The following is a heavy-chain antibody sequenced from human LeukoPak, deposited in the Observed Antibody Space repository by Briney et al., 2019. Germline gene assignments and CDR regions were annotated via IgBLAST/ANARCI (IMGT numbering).Heavy chain of an antibody. Sequence: PSETLSLTCTVSGGSISSSSYYWGWIRQPPGKGLEWIGSIYYSGSTNYNPSLKSRVTISVDTSKNQFSLKLSSVTAADTAVYYCARGLSYYYDSSGYNYGYWGQGTLVTVSS. CDR2: IYYSGST. V-gene: IGHV4-39*07. J-gene: IGHJ4*02. CDR3: ARGLSYYYDSSGYNYGY. CDR1: GGSISSSSYY. D-gene: IGHD3-22*01.